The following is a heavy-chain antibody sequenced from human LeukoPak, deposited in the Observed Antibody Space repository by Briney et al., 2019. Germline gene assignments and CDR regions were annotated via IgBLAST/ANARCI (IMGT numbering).Heavy chain of an antibody. J-gene: IGHJ4*02. CDR1: GFTFSTCG. V-gene: IGHV3-48*04. CDR3: VRDTKDY. CDR2: ITTTGDRI. D-gene: IGHD2-8*01. Sequence: QSGGSLRLSCAASGFTFSTCGMNWVRQAPGKGLEWIAYITTTGDRIQYADSVKGRFTISRDNTKNSLYLQLNSLRADDTAIYYCVRDTKDYWGQGTLVTVSS.